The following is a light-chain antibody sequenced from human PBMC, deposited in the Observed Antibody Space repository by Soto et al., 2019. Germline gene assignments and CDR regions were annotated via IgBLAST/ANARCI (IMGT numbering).Light chain of an antibody. CDR3: QQRSNGPAFT. CDR2: DSS. Sequence: EIVLTQSPATLSLSPGERATLSCRASQSISRYLAWYQQKPGQAPRLLIYDSSNRATGIPGRFSGSGSGTDFTLTISSLEPEDFGVYYCQQRSNGPAFTFGQGTKLEIK. V-gene: IGKV3-11*01. J-gene: IGKJ2*01. CDR1: QSISRY.